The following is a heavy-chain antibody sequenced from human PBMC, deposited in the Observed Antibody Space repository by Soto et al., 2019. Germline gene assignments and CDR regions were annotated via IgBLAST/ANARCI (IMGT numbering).Heavy chain of an antibody. CDR2: IHYSGST. V-gene: IGHV4-39*01. CDR3: ARLVDGFPFDI. CDR1: GGSISSSSYY. Sequence: SETLSLTCTVSGGSISSSSYYWGWIRQPPGKGLEWIGDIHYSGSTYYNPSLKSLVTISVDTSKNQFSLKLSSVTAADTAVYYCARLVDGFPFDIWGPVTMVTV. D-gene: IGHD3-16*02. J-gene: IGHJ3*02.